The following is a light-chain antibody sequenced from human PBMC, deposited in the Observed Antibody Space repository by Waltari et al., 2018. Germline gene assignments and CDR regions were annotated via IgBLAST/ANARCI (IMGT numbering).Light chain of an antibody. CDR3: QQYDNLPRVYT. V-gene: IGKV1-33*01. CDR1: QDISNY. CDR2: DAS. J-gene: IGKJ2*01. Sequence: DIQMTQSPSSLSASVGDRVTITYQASQDISNYLNWYQQKPGKAPKLLIYDASNLETGVPSRFSGSGSGTDFTFTISSLQPEDIATYYCQQYDNLPRVYTFGQGTKLEIK.